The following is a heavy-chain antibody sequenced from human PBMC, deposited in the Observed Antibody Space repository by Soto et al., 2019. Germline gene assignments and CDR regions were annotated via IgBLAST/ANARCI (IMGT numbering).Heavy chain of an antibody. D-gene: IGHD3-22*01. Sequence: QMQLQESGPGLVKPSETLSLTCNVSGASVSNGYWSWIRQPPGKGLEWIGFMYFGGSFNYNPSLTSRATLSGETSKNQFSLMLTSVTASDTAVYYCARSYDDSTGFAVDPWGQGTLVTVSS. CDR2: MYFGGSF. J-gene: IGHJ5*02. CDR3: ARSYDDSTGFAVDP. CDR1: GASVSNGY. V-gene: IGHV4-59*02.